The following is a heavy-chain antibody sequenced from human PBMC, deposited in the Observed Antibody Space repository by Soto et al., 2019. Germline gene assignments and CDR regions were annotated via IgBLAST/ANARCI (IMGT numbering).Heavy chain of an antibody. CDR1: GGSVNVGDHY. CDR3: ARGLITGSQYSGGWYYFDS. J-gene: IGHJ4*02. V-gene: IGHV4-31*03. Sequence: PSETLSLTCTVSGGSVNVGDHYWSWIRQFPGRGLEWIGYISYSGNTYYNPSLKGRVTISLDISNSQFSLKLTSVTAADTAVYYCARGLITGSQYSGGWYYFDSWGQETQVTVSS. CDR2: ISYSGNT. D-gene: IGHD1-26*01.